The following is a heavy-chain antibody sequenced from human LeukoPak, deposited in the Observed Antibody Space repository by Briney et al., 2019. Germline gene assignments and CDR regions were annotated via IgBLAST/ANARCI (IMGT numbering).Heavy chain of an antibody. V-gene: IGHV4-59*08. Sequence: SETLSLTCTVSGDSLSGYIWSWIRQSPGKGLEWIAYIYDTGGTNYNPSLKSRVTISLDTSKNQFSLKVTSVTAADTAVYYCVRLSVVSPHRYFDFWGRGTLVTVSS. CDR3: VRLSVVSPHRYFDF. CDR1: GDSLSGYI. CDR2: IYDTGGT. J-gene: IGHJ2*01. D-gene: IGHD4-23*01.